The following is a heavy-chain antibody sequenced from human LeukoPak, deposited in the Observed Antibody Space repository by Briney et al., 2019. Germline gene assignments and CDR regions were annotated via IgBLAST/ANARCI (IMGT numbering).Heavy chain of an antibody. D-gene: IGHD3-3*01. J-gene: IGHJ4*02. CDR2: SSGSGGST. CDR3: AKRIFAEY. CDR1: GFTVSRYA. V-gene: IGHV3-23*01. Sequence: GGSLRLPRAASGFTVSRYAMSWVPQAPGKGLEWVSASSGSGGSTYYADSVKGRFTISRDNSKNTLYLQMNSLRAEDTAVYYCAKRIFAEYWGQGTLVTVSS.